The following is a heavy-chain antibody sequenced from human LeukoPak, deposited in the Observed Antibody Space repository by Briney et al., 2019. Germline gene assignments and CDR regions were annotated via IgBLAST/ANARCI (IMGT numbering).Heavy chain of an antibody. CDR1: GGTFSSYA. CDR3: ASTDSSGLPTNDY. V-gene: IGHV1-69*04. J-gene: IGHJ4*02. D-gene: IGHD3-22*01. CDR2: IIPIFGIA. Sequence: SVKVSCKASGGTFSSYAISWVRQAPGQGLEWMGRIIPIFGIANYAQKFQGRVTITADKSTSTAYMELSSLRSEDTTVYYCASTDSSGLPTNDYWGQGTLVTVSS.